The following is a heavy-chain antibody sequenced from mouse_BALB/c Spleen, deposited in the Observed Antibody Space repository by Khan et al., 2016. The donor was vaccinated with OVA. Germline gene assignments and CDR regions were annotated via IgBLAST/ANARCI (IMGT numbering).Heavy chain of an antibody. CDR1: GYTFTDYY. D-gene: IGHD1-2*01. J-gene: IGHJ3*01. Sequence: QVQLQQSGAELARPGASVKLSCKASGYTFTDYYINWVKQRTGQGLEWIGEISPGSGDTYYNEKFKGKATLTAAQSSPTASMQLSSLTSVASAVYFCARRNYCGYTVAYWGQGTLVTVAA. V-gene: IGHV1-77*01. CDR3: ARRNYCGYTVAY. CDR2: ISPGSGDT.